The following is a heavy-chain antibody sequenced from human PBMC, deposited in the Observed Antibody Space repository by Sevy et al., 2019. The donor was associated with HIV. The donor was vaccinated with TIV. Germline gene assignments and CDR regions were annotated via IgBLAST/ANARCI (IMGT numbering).Heavy chain of an antibody. CDR3: ARGSHLIAGDYEHYYYGMDV. CDR1: GYTFTSYD. Sequence: ASVKVSCKASGYTFTSYDINWVRQATGQGLEWMGWMNPNSGNTGYAQKFQGRVTMTRNTSIGTAYMELSSLRSEDTAVYYCARGSHLIAGDYEHYYYGMDVWGQGTTVTVSS. D-gene: IGHD4-17*01. CDR2: MNPNSGNT. V-gene: IGHV1-8*01. J-gene: IGHJ6*02.